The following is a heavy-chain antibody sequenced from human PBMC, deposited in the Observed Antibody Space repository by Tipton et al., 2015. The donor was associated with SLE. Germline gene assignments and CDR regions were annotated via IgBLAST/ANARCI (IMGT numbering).Heavy chain of an antibody. CDR3: ARVTQWELLGGWYFDL. J-gene: IGHJ2*01. CDR2: ISFSGTT. Sequence: GLVKPSETLSLNCTVSGASLRSSGDYWAWIRQPPGKGLEWIASISFSGTTDYKPSLRSRATISQDTSMHQLSLTLASVTAADAGVYYCARVTQWELLGGWYFDLWGRGTLVTVSS. D-gene: IGHD1-26*01. V-gene: IGHV4-39*07. CDR1: GASLRSSGDY.